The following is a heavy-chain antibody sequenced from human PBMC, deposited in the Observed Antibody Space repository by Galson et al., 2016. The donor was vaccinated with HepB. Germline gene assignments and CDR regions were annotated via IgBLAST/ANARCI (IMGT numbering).Heavy chain of an antibody. CDR2: ISGSSTTI. D-gene: IGHD3-10*01. Sequence: LRLSCAASGFTFSSYSMNWVRQAPGKGLEWVSYISGSSTTIYYADSVKGRFTISRDNAKNSLYLQMNSLRDEDTAVYYCATGPYGLVRGVIHDNNWFDSWGQGALANVSS. V-gene: IGHV3-48*02. J-gene: IGHJ5*01. CDR3: ATGPYGLVRGVIHDNNWFDS. CDR1: GFTFSSYS.